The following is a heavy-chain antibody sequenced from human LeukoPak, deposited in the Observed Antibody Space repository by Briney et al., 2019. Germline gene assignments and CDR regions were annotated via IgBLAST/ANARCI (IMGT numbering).Heavy chain of an antibody. CDR1: GGSISSSSYY. Sequence: PSETLSLTCTVSGGSISSSSYYWGWIRQPPEKGLEWIGSIYYSGSTYYNPSLKSRVTISVDTSKNQFSLKLSSVTAADTAVYYCARPLKESDAFDIWGQGTMVTVSS. CDR2: IYYSGST. J-gene: IGHJ3*02. V-gene: IGHV4-39*01. CDR3: ARPLKESDAFDI.